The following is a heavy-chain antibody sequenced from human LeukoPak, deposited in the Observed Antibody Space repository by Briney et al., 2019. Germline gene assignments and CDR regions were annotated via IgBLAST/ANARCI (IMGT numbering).Heavy chain of an antibody. CDR1: GFTFTSSA. J-gene: IGHJ4*02. CDR3: AKNPSAYCGGDCYSDY. Sequence: GGSLRLSCAASGFTFTSSAMSWVRQAPGKGLEWVSAVSGSGAGTYYADSVKGRFTVSRDNSKNTLYLQMNTLRAEDTAIYYCAKNPSAYCGGDCYSDYWGQGTPVIVSS. D-gene: IGHD2-21*01. CDR2: VSGSGAGT. V-gene: IGHV3-23*01.